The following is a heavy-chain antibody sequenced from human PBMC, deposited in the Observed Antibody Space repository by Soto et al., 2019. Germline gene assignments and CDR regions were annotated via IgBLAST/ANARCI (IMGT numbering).Heavy chain of an antibody. D-gene: IGHD2-2*01. V-gene: IGHV1-69*05. J-gene: IGHJ4*02. Sequence: GASVKVSCKASGGTFSMYAISWVRQAPGQGLEWMGGIIPIFGTANYAQKFQGRVTVTTDTSTTTVYLELRSLISDDTAVYYCARGGSSTSSGFDSWGQGTLVTVSS. CDR3: ARGGSSTSSGFDS. CDR2: IIPIFGTA. CDR1: GGTFSMYA.